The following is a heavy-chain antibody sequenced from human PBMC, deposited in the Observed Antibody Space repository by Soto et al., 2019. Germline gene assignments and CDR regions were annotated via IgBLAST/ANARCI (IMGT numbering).Heavy chain of an antibody. J-gene: IGHJ5*02. CDR3: ARLLVAAKAYWFDP. Sequence: QVQLQQWGAGLLKPSETLSLTCAVYGGSFSGYYWSWIRQPQGKGLEWIGEINHSGSTNYNPSLKSRVTISVDTAKNQFSLKLSSVTAAYTAVYYGARLLVAAKAYWFDPWGQVTRVTVSS. V-gene: IGHV4-34*01. CDR1: GGSFSGYY. CDR2: INHSGST. D-gene: IGHD2-15*01.